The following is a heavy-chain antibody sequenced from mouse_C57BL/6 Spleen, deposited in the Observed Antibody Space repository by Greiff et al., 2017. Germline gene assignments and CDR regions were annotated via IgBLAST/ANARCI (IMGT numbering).Heavy chain of an antibody. V-gene: IGHV10-1*01. CDR1: GFSFNTYA. CDR2: IRSKSNNYAT. CDR3: VRYSNFLAMDY. J-gene: IGHJ4*01. Sequence: EVKLMESGGGLVQPKGSLKLSCAASGFSFNTYAMNWVRQAPGKGLEWVARIRSKSNNYATYYADSVKDRFTISRDDSESMLYLQMNNLKTEDTAMYYCVRYSNFLAMDYWGQGTSVTVSS. D-gene: IGHD2-5*01.